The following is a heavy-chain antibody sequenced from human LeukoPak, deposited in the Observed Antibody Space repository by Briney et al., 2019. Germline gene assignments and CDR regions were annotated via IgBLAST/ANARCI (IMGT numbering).Heavy chain of an antibody. J-gene: IGHJ4*02. Sequence: GGSLRLSCAVSGFTFSTYALSWVRQAPGKGLEWVSVIYSGGSTYYADSVKGRFTISRDNSKNTLYLQMNSLRAEDTAVYYCALPYYYDSSGQGSDYWGQGTLVTVSS. CDR1: GFTFSTYA. CDR2: IYSGGST. D-gene: IGHD3-22*01. CDR3: ALPYYYDSSGQGSDY. V-gene: IGHV3-53*01.